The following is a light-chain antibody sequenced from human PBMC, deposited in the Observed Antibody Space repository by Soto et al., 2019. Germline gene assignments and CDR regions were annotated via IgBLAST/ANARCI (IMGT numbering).Light chain of an antibody. CDR1: SSDVGGYNY. CDR3: AAWDDSLNGPPYV. Sequence: SVLTQPPSASGSPGQSVTISCAGTSSDVGGYNYVSWYQQYPGKVPKLMIYEVSERPSGVPDRFSGSKSGTSASLAISGLQSEDEADYYCAAWDDSLNGPPYVFGTGTKVTVL. J-gene: IGLJ1*01. V-gene: IGLV2-8*01. CDR2: EVS.